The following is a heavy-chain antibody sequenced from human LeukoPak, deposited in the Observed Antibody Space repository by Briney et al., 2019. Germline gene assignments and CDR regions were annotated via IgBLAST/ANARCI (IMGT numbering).Heavy chain of an antibody. CDR2: IKQDGSEK. V-gene: IGHV3-7*01. J-gene: IGHJ5*02. CDR3: AKDQIVVVPAAHKVNWFDP. Sequence: GGSLRLSCAASGFTFSSYWMSWVRQAPGKGLEWVANIKQDGSEKYYVDSVKGRFTISRDNAKNSLYLQMNSLRAEDTAVYYCAKDQIVVVPAAHKVNWFDPWGQGTLVTVSS. D-gene: IGHD2-2*01. CDR1: GFTFSSYW.